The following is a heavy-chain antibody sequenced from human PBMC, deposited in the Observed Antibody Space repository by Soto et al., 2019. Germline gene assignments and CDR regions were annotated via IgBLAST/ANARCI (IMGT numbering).Heavy chain of an antibody. Sequence: KPSETLSLTCNIYGGTISTYYWNWIRQPPGKGLEWIGYIYYSGSTNYNPSLKGRVTMSVDTSKNQFSLKLNSVTAADTAVYYCARDGALPRPRGMDVWGQGTTVTVSS. CDR2: IYYSGST. CDR1: GGTISTYY. J-gene: IGHJ6*02. V-gene: IGHV4-59*01. CDR3: ARDGALPRPRGMDV. D-gene: IGHD2-15*01.